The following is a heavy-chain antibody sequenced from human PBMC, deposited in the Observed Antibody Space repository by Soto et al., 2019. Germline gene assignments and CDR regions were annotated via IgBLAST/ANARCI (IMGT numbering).Heavy chain of an antibody. J-gene: IGHJ6*02. Sequence: ASVKVSCKASGGTFSSYAISWARQAPGQGLEWMGGIIPIFGTANYAQKFQGRVTITADESTSTAYMELSSLRSEDTAVYYCARLYCTNGVCSDGSYYYGMDVWGQGTTVTVSS. CDR1: GGTFSSYA. CDR2: IIPIFGTA. V-gene: IGHV1-69*13. D-gene: IGHD2-8*01. CDR3: ARLYCTNGVCSDGSYYYGMDV.